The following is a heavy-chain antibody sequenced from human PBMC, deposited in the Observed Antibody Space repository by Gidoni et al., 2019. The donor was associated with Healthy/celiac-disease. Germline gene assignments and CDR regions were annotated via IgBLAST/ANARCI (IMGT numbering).Heavy chain of an antibody. V-gene: IGHV1-8*01. Sequence: QVQLVQSGAEVKKPGASVKVSCKASGYTFTSYDINWVRQATGQGLEWMGWMNPNSGNTGYAQKFQGRVTMTRNTSISTAYMELSSLRSEDTAVYYCARGASLGYCSGGSCFKPKTTTPDYYYGMDVWGQGTTVTVSS. J-gene: IGHJ6*02. CDR2: MNPNSGNT. D-gene: IGHD2-15*01. CDR1: GYTFTSYD. CDR3: ARGASLGYCSGGSCFKPKTTTPDYYYGMDV.